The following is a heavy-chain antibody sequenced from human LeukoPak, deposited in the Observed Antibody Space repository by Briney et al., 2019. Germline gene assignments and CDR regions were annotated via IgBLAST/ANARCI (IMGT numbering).Heavy chain of an antibody. Sequence: PSETLSLTCTVSGGSISSYYWSWIRQPPGKGPEWIGYIYYSGSTNYNPSLKSRVTISEDTSKNQFSLKLSSVTAADTAVYYCARDHVSGYWYFDLWGCGTLVTVSS. V-gene: IGHV4-59*01. CDR1: GGSISSYY. D-gene: IGHD2-8*01. J-gene: IGHJ2*01. CDR3: ARDHVSGYWYFDL. CDR2: IYYSGST.